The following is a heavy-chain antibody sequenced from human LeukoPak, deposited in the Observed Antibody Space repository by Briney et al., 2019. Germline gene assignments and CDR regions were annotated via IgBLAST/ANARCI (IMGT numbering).Heavy chain of an antibody. J-gene: IGHJ4*02. Sequence: GRSLRLSCAASGFTFSIYGMHWVRQAPGKGLEWVAVISYDGSNKYYADSVKDRFTISRDNSKNTLYLQMNSLRAEDTAVYYCAKDSGAVRGYSYDSPGYFDYWGQGTLVTVSS. D-gene: IGHD5-18*01. CDR2: ISYDGSNK. CDR1: GFTFSIYG. V-gene: IGHV3-30*18. CDR3: AKDSGAVRGYSYDSPGYFDY.